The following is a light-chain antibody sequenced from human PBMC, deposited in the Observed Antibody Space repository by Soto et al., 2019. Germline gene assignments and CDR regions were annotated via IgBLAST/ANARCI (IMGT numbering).Light chain of an antibody. J-gene: IGKJ5*01. V-gene: IGKV3-20*01. CDR2: GAS. Sequence: EIVLTQSPGTLSLFPGERATLSCRASQSLTTRYLAWYQQKPGQAPRLLIYGASSRAAGIPDRFSGSGSGKDLPLTISRLEPEDVAVYSWQQSGSAPTFGQGTRLEIK. CDR1: QSLTTRY. CDR3: QQSGSAPT.